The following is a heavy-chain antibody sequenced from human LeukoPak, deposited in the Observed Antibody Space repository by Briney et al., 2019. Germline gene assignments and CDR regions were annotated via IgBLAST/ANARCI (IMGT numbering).Heavy chain of an antibody. D-gene: IGHD3-22*01. Sequence: KPGESLKISCKGSGYSFTSYWIGWVRQMPGKGLEWMGIIYPGDSDTRYSPSFQGQVTTSADKSISTAYLQWSSLKASDTAMYYCARGDHYSGTSGLFDCWGQGTLVTVSS. J-gene: IGHJ4*02. CDR2: IYPGDSDT. CDR3: ARGDHYSGTSGLFDC. CDR1: GYSFTSYW. V-gene: IGHV5-51*03.